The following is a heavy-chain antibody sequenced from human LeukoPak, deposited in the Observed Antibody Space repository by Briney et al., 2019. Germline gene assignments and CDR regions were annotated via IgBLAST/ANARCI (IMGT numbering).Heavy chain of an antibody. CDR3: ARTGGSSWYTYYYGMDV. CDR2: NNHSGST. J-gene: IGHJ6*02. V-gene: IGHV4-34*01. CDR1: GGSFSGYY. D-gene: IGHD6-13*01. Sequence: PSETLSLTCAVYGGSFSGYYWSWIRQPPGKGLEWIGENNHSGSTNYNPSLKSRVTISVYTSKNQFSLKLSSVTAADTAVYYCARTGGSSWYTYYYGMDVWGQGTTVTVSS.